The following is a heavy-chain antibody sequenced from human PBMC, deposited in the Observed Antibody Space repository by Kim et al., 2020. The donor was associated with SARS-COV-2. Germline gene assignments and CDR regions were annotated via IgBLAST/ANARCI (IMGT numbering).Heavy chain of an antibody. Sequence: SETLSLTCTVSGGSISSGGYYWSWIRQHPGKGLEWIGYIYYSGSTYYNPSLKSRVTISVDTSKNQFSLKLSSVTAADTAVYYCASAPERITIFGVVFGQIDYWGQGTLVTVSS. J-gene: IGHJ4*02. CDR3: ASAPERITIFGVVFGQIDY. D-gene: IGHD3-3*01. CDR1: GGSISSGGYY. V-gene: IGHV4-31*03. CDR2: IYYSGST.